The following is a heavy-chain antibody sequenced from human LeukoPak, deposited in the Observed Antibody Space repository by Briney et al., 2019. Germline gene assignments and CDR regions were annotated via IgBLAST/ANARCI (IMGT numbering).Heavy chain of an antibody. CDR2: IYTSGST. V-gene: IGHV4-4*07. Sequence: SETLSLTCTVSGGSISSYYWSWIRQPAGKGLEWIGRIYTSGSTNYNPSLKSRVTMSVDTSKNQFSLKLSSVTAADTAVYYCARDYGSGSLSFYYYYYMDVWGKGTTVTISS. J-gene: IGHJ6*03. CDR3: ARDYGSGSLSFYYYYYMDV. CDR1: GGSISSYY. D-gene: IGHD3-10*01.